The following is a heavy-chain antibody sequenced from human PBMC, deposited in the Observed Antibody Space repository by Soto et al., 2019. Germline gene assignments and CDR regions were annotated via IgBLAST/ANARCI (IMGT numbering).Heavy chain of an antibody. V-gene: IGHV4-61*01. CDR3: AGTLAGAMVDY. CDR1: GGSVSSGSYY. CDR2: IYYSGST. D-gene: IGHD5-18*01. J-gene: IGHJ4*02. Sequence: SETLSLTCTVSGGSVSSGSYYWSWIRQPPGKGLEWIGYIYYSGSTNYNPSLKSRVTISVDTSKNQFSLKLSSVTAADTAVYYCAGTLAGAMVDYWDQGTLVTVSS.